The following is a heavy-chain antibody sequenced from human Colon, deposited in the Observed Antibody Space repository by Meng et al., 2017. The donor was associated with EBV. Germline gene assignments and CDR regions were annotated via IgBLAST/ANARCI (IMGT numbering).Heavy chain of an antibody. J-gene: IGHJ4*02. CDR2: IYYTGST. CDR1: GDSISGSGDY. V-gene: IGHV4-39*07. Sequence: QVHLQESGPGLVRPSETLSLTCSVSGDSISGSGDYWGWVRQPPGKGLEWIGNIYYTGSTYYNPSLKSRVTISVDTSKNQFSLKVTSMTAADTAVYYCARDGPLLWGPGTLVTVSS. CDR3: ARDGPLL.